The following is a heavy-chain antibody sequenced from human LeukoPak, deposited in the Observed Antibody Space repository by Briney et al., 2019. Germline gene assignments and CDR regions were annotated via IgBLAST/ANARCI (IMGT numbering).Heavy chain of an antibody. CDR3: ARHALRGGFDS. D-gene: IGHD5-12*01. V-gene: IGHV4-59*08. CDR2: IYETGHT. Sequence: SETLSRTCSVSGGSISNYYWSRIRQPPGKGLEWIAYIYETGHTGYNPSLKTRVPMSLDTSKNQFSLKPNSVTAADTAVYYCARHALRGGFDSWGQGTLVAVSS. CDR1: GGSISNYY. J-gene: IGHJ4*02.